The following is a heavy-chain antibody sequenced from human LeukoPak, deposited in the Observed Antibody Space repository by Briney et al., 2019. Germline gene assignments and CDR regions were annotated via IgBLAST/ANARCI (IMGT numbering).Heavy chain of an antibody. CDR3: ATTSYIIGWHWNFDY. V-gene: IGHV4-39*01. CDR1: GGSISSGSFF. Sequence: SETLSLTCTLSGGSISSGSFFWDWIRQPPGKGLEWLGSIHSIGSTYYNPPLKSRLTMSVDTSKNQFSLKLSSVTAADTAVYYCATTSYIIGWHWNFDYWGQGTLVTVSS. D-gene: IGHD6-19*01. J-gene: IGHJ4*02. CDR2: IHSIGST.